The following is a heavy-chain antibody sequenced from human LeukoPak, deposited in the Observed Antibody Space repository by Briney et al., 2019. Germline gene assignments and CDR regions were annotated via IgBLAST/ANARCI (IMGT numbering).Heavy chain of an antibody. Sequence: ASVKVSCKASGYTFTGYYMHWVRQAPGQGLEWMGWINPNSGGTNYAQKFQGRVTMTRDTSISTAYMELSRLRSDDTAVYYCARDRNTAMPTDYYYMDVWGKGTTVTVSS. CDR1: GYTFTGYY. V-gene: IGHV1-2*02. J-gene: IGHJ6*03. CDR3: ARDRNTAMPTDYYYMDV. CDR2: INPNSGGT. D-gene: IGHD5-18*01.